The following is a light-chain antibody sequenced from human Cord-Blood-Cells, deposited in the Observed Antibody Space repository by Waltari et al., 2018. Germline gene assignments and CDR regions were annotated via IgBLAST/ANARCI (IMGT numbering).Light chain of an antibody. J-gene: IGKJ4*01. CDR1: QSISSW. CDR3: QQYNSYSPT. CDR2: DAS. Sequence: DIQMTQSPSTLSASVGDRVTITCRASQSISSWLAWYQQKPGKAPKLLIYDASRLESGVPSRFSGIGSGTEFTLTISSLQPDDFATYYCQQYNSYSPTFGGGTKVEIK. V-gene: IGKV1-5*01.